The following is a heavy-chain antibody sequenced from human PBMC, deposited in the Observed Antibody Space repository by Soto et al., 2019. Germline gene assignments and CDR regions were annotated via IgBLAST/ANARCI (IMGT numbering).Heavy chain of an antibody. Sequence: ASVKVSCNASGYTFSDYVISWVRQAPGQGLEWMGIINPSGGSTSYAQKFQGRVTMTRDTSTSTVYMELSSLRSEDTAVYYCARELDIVVANWFDPWGQGTLVTVFS. CDR1: GYTFSDYV. CDR2: INPSGGST. J-gene: IGHJ5*02. CDR3: ARELDIVVANWFDP. V-gene: IGHV1-46*03. D-gene: IGHD2-2*03.